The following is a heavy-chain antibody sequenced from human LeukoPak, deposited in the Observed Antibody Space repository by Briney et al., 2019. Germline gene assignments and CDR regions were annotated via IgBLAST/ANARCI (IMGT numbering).Heavy chain of an antibody. Sequence: PGGSLRLSCAASGFAFPNYWMVWVRQAPGKGLEWVASIGKDGSEKPYVDSVKGRFTISRDNARNSLYLQMSSLRVEDTAVYYCTRDIVYLQLEYWGQGALVTVSS. J-gene: IGHJ4*02. D-gene: IGHD2-15*01. V-gene: IGHV3-7*01. CDR1: GFAFPNYW. CDR3: TRDIVYLQLEY. CDR2: IGKDGSEK.